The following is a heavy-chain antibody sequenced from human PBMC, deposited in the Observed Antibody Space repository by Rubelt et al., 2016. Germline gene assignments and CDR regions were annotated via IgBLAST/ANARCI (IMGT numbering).Heavy chain of an antibody. CDR2: IYYSGST. D-gene: IGHD2-15*01. J-gene: IGHJ4*02. CDR1: GGSISSSSYY. Sequence: QLQLQESGPGLVKPSETLSLTCTVSGGSISSSSYYWGWIRQPPGKGLEWIGSIYYSGSTYYNPSLKSRVTISGDTSKNQCSLKLSSVTAADTAVYYCARGGDIVVVVAAISEWDYWGQGTLVTVSS. CDR3: ARGGDIVVVVAAISEWDY. V-gene: IGHV4-39*01.